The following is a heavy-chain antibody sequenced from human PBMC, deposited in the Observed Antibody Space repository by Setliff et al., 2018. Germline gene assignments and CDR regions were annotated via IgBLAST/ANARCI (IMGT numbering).Heavy chain of an antibody. V-gene: IGHV5-51*01. CDR1: GYSFTNYW. Sequence: PGESLKLSCKGSGYSFTNYWIGWVRQMPGKGLEWMGIIYPGDSDTRYSPSFQGQVTISADKSISTAYLQWSSLKASDTAVYYCARRGGLVFGNHHDAFDIWGQGTMVTVSS. J-gene: IGHJ3*02. CDR3: ARRGGLVFGNHHDAFDI. D-gene: IGHD2-21*01. CDR2: IYPGDSDT.